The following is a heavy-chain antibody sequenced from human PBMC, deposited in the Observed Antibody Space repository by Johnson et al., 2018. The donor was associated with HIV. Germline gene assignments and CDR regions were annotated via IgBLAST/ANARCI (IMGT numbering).Heavy chain of an antibody. CDR3: AKEKDYGAFDI. Sequence: QVQLVESGGGVVQPGRSLRLSCAASGFTFSSYGMHWVRQAPGKGLEWVAVISYDGSNKYYVDSVKGRFTISRDNSKNTLYLQMNSLRAEDTAMYYCAKEKDYGAFDIWGQGTMVTVSS. CDR2: ISYDGSNK. D-gene: IGHD3-16*01. V-gene: IGHV3-30*18. CDR1: GFTFSSYG. J-gene: IGHJ3*02.